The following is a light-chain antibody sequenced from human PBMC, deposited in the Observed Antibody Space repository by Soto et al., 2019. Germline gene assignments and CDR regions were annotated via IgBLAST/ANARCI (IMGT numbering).Light chain of an antibody. Sequence: QSVLTQPPSASGTPGQRVTISCSGSSSNIGSDTVNWYQPLPGTAPKLLIYSNNQRPSGVPDRFSGSKSDTSASLVISGLQSEDEADYYCAAWDDSLNGYVFGTGTKLIVL. CDR3: AAWDDSLNGYV. CDR1: SSNIGSDT. CDR2: SNN. J-gene: IGLJ1*01. V-gene: IGLV1-44*01.